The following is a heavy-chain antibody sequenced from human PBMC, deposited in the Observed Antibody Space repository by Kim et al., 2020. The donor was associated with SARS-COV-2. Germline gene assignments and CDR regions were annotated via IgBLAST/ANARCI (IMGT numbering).Heavy chain of an antibody. CDR3: AKGREGVGATAWVGY. J-gene: IGHJ4*02. CDR1: GFTFSSYA. V-gene: IGHV3-23*01. D-gene: IGHD1-26*01. CDR2: ISGSGGST. Sequence: GGSLRLSCAASGFTFSSYAMSWVRQAPGKGLEWVSAISGSGGSTYYADSVKGRFTISRDNSKNTLYLQMNSLRAEDTAVYYCAKGREGVGATAWVGYWGQGTLVTVSS.